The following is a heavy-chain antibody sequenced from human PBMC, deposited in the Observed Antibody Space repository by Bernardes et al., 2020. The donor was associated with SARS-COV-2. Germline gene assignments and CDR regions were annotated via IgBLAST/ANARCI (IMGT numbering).Heavy chain of an antibody. CDR2: IYHTGTT. CDR3: ARDPQNSSTWYFDF. Sequence: SETLSLTCTVSGGSFSSSYWSWIRQVPGKGLEWIAYIYHTGTTTYNPSLKSRVTTSVDTSKNQFSLKLSSVTAADTAVYYCARDPQNSSTWYFDFWGQGALVTVSS. V-gene: IGHV4-59*01. J-gene: IGHJ4*02. CDR1: GGSFSSSY. D-gene: IGHD6-13*01.